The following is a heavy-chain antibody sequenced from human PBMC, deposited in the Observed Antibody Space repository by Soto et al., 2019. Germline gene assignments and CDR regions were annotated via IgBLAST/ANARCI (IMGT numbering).Heavy chain of an antibody. D-gene: IGHD3-3*01. V-gene: IGHV3-7*03. CDR2: IKQDGSEK. CDR3: ARDQGGYYDFWSGYYLAYYGMDV. CDR1: GFTFSSYW. J-gene: IGHJ6*02. Sequence: GGSLRLSCAASGFTFSSYWMSWVRQAPGKGLEWVANIKQDGSEKYYVDSVKGRFTISRDNAKNSLYLQMNSLRAEDTAVYYCARDQGGYYDFWSGYYLAYYGMDVWGQGTTVTVSS.